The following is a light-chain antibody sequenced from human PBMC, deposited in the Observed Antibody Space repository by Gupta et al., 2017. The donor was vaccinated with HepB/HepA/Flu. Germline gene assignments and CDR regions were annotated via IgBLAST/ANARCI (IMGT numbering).Light chain of an antibody. V-gene: IGLV10-54*04. CDR2: RNN. Sequence: QAGLPQPPSVSKGLGQTANPTCTGNNNNVRNQGAAWLQQHQGHPPKSLSYRNNDRPSGISERFSASNSGNTASLTITGLQPEDEADYYCSAWDSSLNVQVFGGGTKLTVL. CDR3: SAWDSSLNVQV. CDR1: NNNVRNQG. J-gene: IGLJ2*01.